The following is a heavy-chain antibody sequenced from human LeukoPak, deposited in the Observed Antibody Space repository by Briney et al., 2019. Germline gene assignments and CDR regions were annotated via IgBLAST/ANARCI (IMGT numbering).Heavy chain of an antibody. V-gene: IGHV1-69*04. CDR1: GGTLSSYT. D-gene: IGHD2-2*01. CDR2: IIPIRGIA. Sequence: SVKVSCKASGGTLSSYTISWVRQAPGQGLEWMGRIIPIRGIANYAQKFQGRVTIIADKSTSTAYMELSSLRSEDTAVYYCARDPSTSHYYYGMDVWGQGTTVTVSS. J-gene: IGHJ6*02. CDR3: ARDPSTSHYYYGMDV.